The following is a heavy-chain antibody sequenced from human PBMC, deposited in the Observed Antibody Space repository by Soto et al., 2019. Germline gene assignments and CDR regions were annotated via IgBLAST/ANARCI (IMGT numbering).Heavy chain of an antibody. CDR2: INPGGIT. Sequence: PSETLSLTCAVYGGSLSGYYWTWIRQPPGKGLEWIGEINPGGITNYNPSLKSRVTISVDTSKNQFSLKLSSVTAADTAVYYCARASVRANAFDIWGQGTMVTVSS. CDR3: ARASVRANAFDI. J-gene: IGHJ3*02. CDR1: GGSLSGYY. V-gene: IGHV4-34*09. D-gene: IGHD1-1*01.